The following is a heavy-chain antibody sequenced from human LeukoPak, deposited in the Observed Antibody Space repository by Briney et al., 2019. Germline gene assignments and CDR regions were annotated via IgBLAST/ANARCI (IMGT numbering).Heavy chain of an antibody. D-gene: IGHD2-2*02. CDR3: ARSHVVPAAIWDAFDI. V-gene: IGHV4-59*12. Sequence: SETLSLTCTVSAGSISGYYWSWIRQPPGKGLDWIGYIYYSGSTNYNPSLKSRVTMSVDTSKNQFSLKLSSVTAADTAVYYCARSHVVPAAIWDAFDIWGQGTMVTVSS. CDR2: IYYSGST. CDR1: AGSISGYY. J-gene: IGHJ3*02.